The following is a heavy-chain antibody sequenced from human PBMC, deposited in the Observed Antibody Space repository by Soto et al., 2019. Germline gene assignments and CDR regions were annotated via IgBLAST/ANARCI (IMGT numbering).Heavy chain of an antibody. CDR2: IYYSGGT. V-gene: IGHV4-59*08. Sequence: LVTLCLTCTVSGGSISSYYWSWIRQPPGKGLEWIGSIYYSGGTNYNPSLKSRVTISVDMSKSQFSLKLSSVTAADTAVYYCARHLFGSSSSYLDHWGQGTLVTVSS. CDR1: GGSISSYY. D-gene: IGHD6-6*01. CDR3: ARHLFGSSSSYLDH. J-gene: IGHJ4*02.